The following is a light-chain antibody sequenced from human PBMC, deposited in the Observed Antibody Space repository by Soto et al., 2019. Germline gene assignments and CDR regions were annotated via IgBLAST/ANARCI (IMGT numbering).Light chain of an antibody. CDR1: QSVSGN. CDR2: GAS. J-gene: IGKJ5*01. CDR3: QEYNNWPLIT. V-gene: IGKV3-15*01. Sequence: EVAPTQSPATLSVFPGARASLSCIASQSVSGNLAWYQQTPGQAPRLLIHGASTRATSIPARFSGSGSGTEFTLTISSLQSEDFAVYYCQEYNNWPLITFGQGTRLEIK.